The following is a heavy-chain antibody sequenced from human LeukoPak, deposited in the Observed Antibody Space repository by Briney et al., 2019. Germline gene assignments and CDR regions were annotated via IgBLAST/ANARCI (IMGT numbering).Heavy chain of an antibody. D-gene: IGHD6-19*01. CDR2: INPSSSST. CDR3: ARGRDLAVTGTNFDY. J-gene: IGHJ4*02. CDR1: GYTFTSYY. V-gene: IGHV1-46*01. Sequence: ASVTVSCKASGYTFTSYYLHWVRQAPGQGLEWMGIINPSSSSTTYAQNFQGRVTMTRDMSTSTVYMQLSSLRSEDTAMYYCARGRDLAVTGTNFDYWGQGTLVTVSS.